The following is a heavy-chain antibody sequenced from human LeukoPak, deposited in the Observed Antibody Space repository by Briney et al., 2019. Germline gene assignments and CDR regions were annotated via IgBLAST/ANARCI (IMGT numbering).Heavy chain of an antibody. J-gene: IGHJ5*02. CDR1: GFTFSSYA. V-gene: IGHV3-23*01. D-gene: IGHD2-2*01. CDR2: ISGSGGST. Sequence: GGSLRLSCAASGFTFSSYAMSWVRQAPGKGLEWVSAISGSGGSTYYADSVKGRFTISRDNSKNTLYLQMNSLRAEDTAVYYCAKPPVQYCSSTSCYWGSWGQGTLVTVSS. CDR3: AKPPVQYCSSTSCYWGS.